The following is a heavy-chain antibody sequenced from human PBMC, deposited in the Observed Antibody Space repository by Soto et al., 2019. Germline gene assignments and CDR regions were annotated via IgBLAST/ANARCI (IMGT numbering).Heavy chain of an antibody. CDR2: INAGNGNT. CDR1: GYTFTSYS. CDR3: ARDRYDFWSGFLPVVYYGMDA. V-gene: IGHV1-3*01. Sequence: SCRGWGYTFTSYSMQWVREGRGQGLEWMGWINAGNGNTKYSQKFQGRVTITRDTSASTAYMELSSLRSEDTAVYYCARDRYDFWSGFLPVVYYGMDAWGQGTTVTVS. J-gene: IGHJ6*02. D-gene: IGHD3-3*01.